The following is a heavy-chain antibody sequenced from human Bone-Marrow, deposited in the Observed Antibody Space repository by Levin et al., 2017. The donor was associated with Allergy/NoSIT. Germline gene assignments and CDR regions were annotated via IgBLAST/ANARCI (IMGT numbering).Heavy chain of an antibody. CDR3: ARSTESGYSYGQSPFDY. V-gene: IGHV4-59*01. J-gene: IGHJ4*02. Sequence: SQTLSLTCIVSGGSISSYYWNWIRQPPGKGLEWIGYIYYSGSTNYNPSLKGRVTISVDTSKNQFSLKLSSVTAADTAVYYCARSTESGYSYGQSPFDYWGQGILVTVSS. CDR2: IYYSGST. D-gene: IGHD5-18*01. CDR1: GGSISSYY.